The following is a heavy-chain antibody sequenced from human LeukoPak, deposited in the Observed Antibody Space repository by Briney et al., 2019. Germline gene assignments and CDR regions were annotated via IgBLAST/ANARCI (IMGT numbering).Heavy chain of an antibody. CDR2: ISGSGGST. D-gene: IGHD6-13*01. V-gene: IGHV3-23*01. CDR3: AKDEEQQLSADAFDI. CDR1: GFTFSSYA. Sequence: PGGSLRLSCAASGFTFSSYAMSWVRQAPGKGLEWVSAISGSGGSTYYADSVKGRFTISRDNSKNTLYLQMNSLRAEGTAVYYCAKDEEQQLSADAFDIWGQGTMVTVSS. J-gene: IGHJ3*02.